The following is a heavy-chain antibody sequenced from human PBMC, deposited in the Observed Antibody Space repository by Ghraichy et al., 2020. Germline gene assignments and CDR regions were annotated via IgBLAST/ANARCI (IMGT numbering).Heavy chain of an antibody. CDR2: IYYSGST. CDR1: GGSISSGGYY. CDR3: ARGRLTYTTAPASPDYFDY. Sequence: SETLSLTCTVSGGSISSGGYYWSWIRQHPGKGLEWIGYIYYSGSTYYNPSLKSRVTISVDTSKNQFSLKLSSVTAADTAVYYCARGRLTYTTAPASPDYFDYWGQGTLVTVSS. V-gene: IGHV4-31*03. D-gene: IGHD2-2*02. J-gene: IGHJ4*02.